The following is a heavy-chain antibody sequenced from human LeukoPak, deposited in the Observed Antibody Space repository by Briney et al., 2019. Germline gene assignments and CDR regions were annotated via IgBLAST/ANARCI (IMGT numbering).Heavy chain of an antibody. CDR2: IRHDGSNK. Sequence: PGGSLRLSCAASGFTFSSYAMHWVRQAPGKGLEWVAFIRHDGSNKYYTDSVKGRFTISRDNSKNTLYLQMNSLRPEDTAVYYCAKDIAYYYDSSGPLFDNWGQGTLVTVSS. CDR1: GFTFSSYA. V-gene: IGHV3-30*02. CDR3: AKDIAYYYDSSGPLFDN. D-gene: IGHD3-22*01. J-gene: IGHJ4*02.